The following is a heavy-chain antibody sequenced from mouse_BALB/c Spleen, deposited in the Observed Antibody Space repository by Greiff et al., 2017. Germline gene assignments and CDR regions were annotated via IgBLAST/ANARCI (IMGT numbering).Heavy chain of an antibody. V-gene: IGHV1S137*01. D-gene: IGHD1-1*02. Sequence: QVQLQQSGAELVRPGVSVKISCKGSGYTFTDYAMHWVKQSHAKSLEWIGVISTYYGDASYNQKFKGKATMTVDKSSSTAYMELARLTSEDSAIYYCARGRGGRLDVWGAGTTVTVSS. CDR3: ARGRGGRLDV. CDR2: ISTYYGDA. J-gene: IGHJ1*01. CDR1: GYTFTDYA.